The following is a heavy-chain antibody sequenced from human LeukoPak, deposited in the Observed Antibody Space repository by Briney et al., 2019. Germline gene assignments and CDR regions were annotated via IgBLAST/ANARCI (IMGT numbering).Heavy chain of an antibody. J-gene: IGHJ3*02. CDR1: GGGLSYY. D-gene: IGHD2-15*01. Sequence: PSETLSLTCTVSGGGLSYYWGWIRQPPGKGLEWIGYIYYSGSTNYNPSLKSRVTISVDTSKNQFSLKLSSVTAADTAVYYCARELQDAFDIWGQGTMVTVSS. V-gene: IGHV4-59*02. CDR3: ARELQDAFDI. CDR2: IYYSGST.